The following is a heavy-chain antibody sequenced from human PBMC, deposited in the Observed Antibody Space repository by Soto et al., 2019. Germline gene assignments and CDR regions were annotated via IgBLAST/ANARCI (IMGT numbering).Heavy chain of an antibody. J-gene: IGHJ5*02. V-gene: IGHV3-66*01. CDR1: GFTVSSNY. CDR3: ARVREGGGYLFWFDP. Sequence: PGGSLRLSCVASGFTVSSNYMSWVRQAPGKGLDWVSVIYNSGTTYYEDSVKGRFTISRDTSKNTLYLQMNSLRAEDTAVYYCARVREGGGYLFWFDPWGQGT. CDR2: IYNSGTT. D-gene: IGHD1-26*01.